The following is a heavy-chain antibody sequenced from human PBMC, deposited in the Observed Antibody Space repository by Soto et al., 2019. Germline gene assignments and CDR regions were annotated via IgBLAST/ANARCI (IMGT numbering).Heavy chain of an antibody. D-gene: IGHD6-19*01. J-gene: IGHJ4*02. CDR3: ATSTLYSSGWYFDY. CDR2: IYYSGST. V-gene: IGHV4-59*01. Sequence: SGTLSLTCTVSGGSISSYYWSWIRQPPGKGLEWIGYIYYSGSTNYNPSLKSRVTISVDTSKNQFSLKLSSVTAADTAVYFCATSTLYSSGWYFDYWGQRTLVTVSS. CDR1: GGSISSYY.